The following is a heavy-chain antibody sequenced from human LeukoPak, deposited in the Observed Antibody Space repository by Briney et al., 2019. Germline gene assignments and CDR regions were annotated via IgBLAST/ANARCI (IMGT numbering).Heavy chain of an antibody. J-gene: IGHJ6*04. Sequence: GGSLRLSCAASGFTFSNYWMSWVRQAPGKGLEWVANINQDGGEKYSVDSVTGRFTISRDNAENTVFLQMNSLRAEDSAVYYCARDLAAWDVWGKGTTVTVSS. CDR3: ARDLAAWDV. CDR2: INQDGGEK. V-gene: IGHV3-7*01. CDR1: GFTFSNYW.